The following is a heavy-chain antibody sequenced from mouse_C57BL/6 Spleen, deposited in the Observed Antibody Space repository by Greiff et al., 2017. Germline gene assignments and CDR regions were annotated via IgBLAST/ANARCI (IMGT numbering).Heavy chain of an antibody. J-gene: IGHJ4*01. Sequence: VQLQESGPGLVQPSQSLSITCTVSGFSLTSYGVHWVRQSPGKGLEWLGVIWRGGSTDYNAAFMSRLSITKDNSKSQVFFKMNSLQADDTALYYWVKGIINSGMDYWGQGTSGTVSS. CDR2: IWRGGST. CDR1: GFSLTSYG. V-gene: IGHV2-5*01. D-gene: IGHD1-1*01. CDR3: VKGIINSGMDY.